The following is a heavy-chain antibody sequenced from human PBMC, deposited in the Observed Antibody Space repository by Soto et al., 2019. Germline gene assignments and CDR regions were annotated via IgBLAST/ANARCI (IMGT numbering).Heavy chain of an antibody. CDR1: GFVFSSYA. J-gene: IGHJ4*02. D-gene: IGHD3-22*01. CDR2: ISFDEATK. CDR3: ARGRYLDSSDYWVANLPFDH. Sequence: QPGGSLRLSCAASGFVFSSYAMHWVRQAPGKGLEWVALISFDEATKYYADAVKGRFVISRDNAKNTLYLQMNSLRAEDTALYYCARGRYLDSSDYWVANLPFDHWGLGTLVTVSS. V-gene: IGHV3-30*09.